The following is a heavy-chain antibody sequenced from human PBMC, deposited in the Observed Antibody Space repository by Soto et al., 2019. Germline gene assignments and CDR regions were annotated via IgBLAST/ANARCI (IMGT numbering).Heavy chain of an antibody. Sequence: QPGGSLRLSCAASGFTFSSYWMHWVRQTPGKRLVCVARINSDGSATTYADSVKGRFTISRDNAKNTVSLQMNSLRAEDTAMYYCARGTEGSWVWWLTHWGQGTPVTVSS. CDR2: INSDGSAT. V-gene: IGHV3-74*01. D-gene: IGHD5-12*01. CDR3: ARGTEGSWVWWLTH. J-gene: IGHJ4*02. CDR1: GFTFSSYW.